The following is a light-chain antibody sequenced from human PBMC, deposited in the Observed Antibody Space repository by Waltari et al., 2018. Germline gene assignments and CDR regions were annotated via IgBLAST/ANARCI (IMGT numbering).Light chain of an antibody. CDR2: DAS. CDR3: QQRSDWPPGFT. CDR1: QSVSSY. V-gene: IGKV3-11*01. J-gene: IGKJ3*01. Sequence: EIVLTQSPATLSLSPGERATLSCRASQSVSSYLAWYQPKPGQTPRLLIYDASNRATGIPARFSGSGSGTDFTLTISSLEPEDFAVYYCQQRSDWPPGFTFGPGTKVDIK.